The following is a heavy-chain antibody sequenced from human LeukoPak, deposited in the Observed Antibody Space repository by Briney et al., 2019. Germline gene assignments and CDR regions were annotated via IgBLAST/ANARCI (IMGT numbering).Heavy chain of an antibody. Sequence: ASVKVSCKASGYTFTSYAMNWVRQAPGQRLERMGWINPNNGDTNYAQKFQGRVTMTRDTSISTAYMEMSRLRSDDTAVYYCARGLSGPYYYYYMDVWGKGTSVTVSS. CDR2: INPNNGDT. D-gene: IGHD2-15*01. V-gene: IGHV1-2*02. J-gene: IGHJ6*03. CDR3: ARGLSGPYYYYYMDV. CDR1: GYTFTSYA.